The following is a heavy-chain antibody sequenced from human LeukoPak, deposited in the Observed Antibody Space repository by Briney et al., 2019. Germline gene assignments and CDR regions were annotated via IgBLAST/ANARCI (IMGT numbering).Heavy chain of an antibody. D-gene: IGHD1-26*01. CDR2: ITSTSNYI. J-gene: IGHJ4*01. CDR1: GFTFRSYS. Sequence: GGSLRLSCEGSGFTFRSYSLTWVRQAPGKGLEWISFITSTSNYIYYADSVKGRFTISRDNAKNSLSLQMNSLRDGDTAVYYCVRAWGGQFYFDYWGHGILVTVSS. V-gene: IGHV3-21*06. CDR3: VRAWGGQFYFDY.